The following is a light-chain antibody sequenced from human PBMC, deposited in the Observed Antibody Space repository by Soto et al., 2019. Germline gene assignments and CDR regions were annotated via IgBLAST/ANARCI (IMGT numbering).Light chain of an antibody. Sequence: QSVLTQPPSVSGAPGQRVTISCTGGSSNIGAGYDVHWYEQLPGTAPKLLIYGNSNRPSGVPDRFSGSKSGTSASLAITGLQAEHEADYYCQSYDSSLSVWVFGGGTKLTVL. CDR2: GNS. J-gene: IGLJ3*02. V-gene: IGLV1-40*01. CDR3: QSYDSSLSVWV. CDR1: SSNIGAGYD.